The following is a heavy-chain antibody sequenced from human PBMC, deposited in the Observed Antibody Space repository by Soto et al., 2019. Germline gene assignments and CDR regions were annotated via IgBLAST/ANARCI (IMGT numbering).Heavy chain of an antibody. CDR1: GVTFNSYD. V-gene: IGHV3-23*03. D-gene: IGHD3-10*01. CDR3: AKEGITVVRGGHGLAS. J-gene: IGHJ4*02. CDR2: INGGGTFT. Sequence: GGSLRLSCAASGVTFNSYDMSGVRQAPGKGLEWVSVINGGGTFTYYADSVKGRFTISKDISKNMLYLQMNSLSAEDTAVYYCAKEGITVVRGGHGLASWGQGTRVTVSS.